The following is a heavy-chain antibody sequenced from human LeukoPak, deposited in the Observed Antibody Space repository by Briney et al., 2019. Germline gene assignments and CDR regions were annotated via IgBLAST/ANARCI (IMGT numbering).Heavy chain of an antibody. V-gene: IGHV1-18*01. CDR3: ATKSLIDYFQW. D-gene: IGHD2-8*01. CDR2: ISAYNGNT. Sequence: ASVKVSCKASGYTFTSYGISWVRQAPGQGLEWMGWISAYNGNTNYAQKLQGRVTMTTDTSTSTAYLELSSLRSDDTAVYYCATKSLIDYFQWWGQGTLVTVSS. J-gene: IGHJ1*01. CDR1: GYTFTSYG.